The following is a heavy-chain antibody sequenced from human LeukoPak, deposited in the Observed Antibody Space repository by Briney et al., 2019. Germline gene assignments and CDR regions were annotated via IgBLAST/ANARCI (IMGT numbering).Heavy chain of an antibody. V-gene: IGHV1-18*01. D-gene: IGHD3-10*01. CDR3: ARDLITMVRGDNSDY. CDR1: GYTFTSYG. CDR2: ISAYNGNT. Sequence: ASVKVSCKASGYTFTSYGISWVRQAPGQGLEWMGWISAYNGNTNYAQKLQGRVTMTTDTSTSTAYMELRSLRSDDTAVYYCARDLITMVRGDNSDYWGQGTLVTVSS. J-gene: IGHJ4*02.